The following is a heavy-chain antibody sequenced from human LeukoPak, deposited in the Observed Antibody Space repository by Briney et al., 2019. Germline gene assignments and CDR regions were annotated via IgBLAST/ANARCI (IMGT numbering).Heavy chain of an antibody. J-gene: IGHJ4*02. CDR2: TYQRSKWYN. CDR3: ARSPSPYSSGWYFDY. D-gene: IGHD6-19*01. Sequence: SQTLPLTCAISGDSVSINSAAWNWIRQSPSRGLEWLGSTYQRSKWYNDYAVSVKSRITINPDISKNQFSLQLNSVTPEDTAVYYCARSPSPYSSGWYFDYWGQGTLVTVSS. CDR1: GDSVSINSAA. V-gene: IGHV6-1*01.